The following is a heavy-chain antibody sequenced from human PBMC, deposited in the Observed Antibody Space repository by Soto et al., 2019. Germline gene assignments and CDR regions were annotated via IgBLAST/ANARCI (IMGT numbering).Heavy chain of an antibody. CDR3: AREWLRSRGDEAFDI. CDR2: ISSSGRTT. V-gene: IGHV3-48*03. J-gene: IGHJ3*02. Sequence: EVQLVESGGDLVQPGGSLRLSCAASGFTFSSYEMNWVRQAPGKGLDWLSYISSSGRTTYYADSVKGRFTISRDNAKNSLYLQMNSLRGEDTAVYYCAREWLRSRGDEAFDIWGQGTMVTVSS. D-gene: IGHD5-12*01. CDR1: GFTFSSYE.